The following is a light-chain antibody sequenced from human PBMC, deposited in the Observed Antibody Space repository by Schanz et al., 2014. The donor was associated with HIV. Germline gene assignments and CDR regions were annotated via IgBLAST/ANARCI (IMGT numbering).Light chain of an antibody. J-gene: IGLJ1*01. CDR2: GNN. V-gene: IGLV1-40*01. CDR1: SSNIGNTY. CDR3: QSYDSTLSGYV. Sequence: QSVLTQPPSVSAAPGQKVTISCSGSSSNIGNTYVSWYQQLPGTAPKLLIYGNNNRPSGVPDRFSGSKSGTSASLAITGLQAEDEADYYCQSYDSTLSGYVFGTGTKLTVL.